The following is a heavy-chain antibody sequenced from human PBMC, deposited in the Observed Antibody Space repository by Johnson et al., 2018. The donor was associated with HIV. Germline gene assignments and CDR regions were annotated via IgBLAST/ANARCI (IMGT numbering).Heavy chain of an antibody. D-gene: IGHD3-3*01. CDR3: ARDKFMFLENPVDAFDV. CDR2: ISYDGSNK. Sequence: QVQLVESGGGVVQPGRSLRLSCAASGFTFSSYAMHWVRQAPGKGLEWVAVISYDGSNKYYADSVKGRFTISRDNSKNTLYLQMNSLRAEDTAVYYCARDKFMFLENPVDAFDVWG. CDR1: GFTFSSYA. J-gene: IGHJ3*01. V-gene: IGHV3-30*04.